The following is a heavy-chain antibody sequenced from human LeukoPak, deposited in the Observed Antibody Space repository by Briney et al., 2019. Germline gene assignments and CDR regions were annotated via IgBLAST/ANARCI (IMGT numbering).Heavy chain of an antibody. Sequence: SQTLSLTCTVSCGPISGQHWTWLRPPPGTARVWFGYLYDSGDFNYNPSLKSRVTRLMDTSNNKFSLTMSSVTAADTAMYYCARLLRPRGRKGDAFDIWGQGTLVTVSS. CDR3: ARLLRPRGRKGDAFDI. V-gene: IGHV4-59*08. CDR2: LYDSGDF. J-gene: IGHJ3*02. CDR1: CGPISGQH.